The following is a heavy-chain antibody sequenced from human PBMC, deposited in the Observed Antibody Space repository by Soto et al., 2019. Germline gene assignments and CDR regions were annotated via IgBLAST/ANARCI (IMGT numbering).Heavy chain of an antibody. D-gene: IGHD3-16*02. V-gene: IGHV3-30-3*01. CDR3: ARDREGVISFDP. CDR1: GFTFSSYA. J-gene: IGHJ5*02. Sequence: QVQLVESGGGVVQPGRSLRLSCAASGFTFSSYAMHWVRQAPGKGLEWVAVISYDGSNKYYADSVKGRFTISRDNSKNTLYLQMNSLRAEDTAAYYCARDREGVISFDPWGQGTLVTVSS. CDR2: ISYDGSNK.